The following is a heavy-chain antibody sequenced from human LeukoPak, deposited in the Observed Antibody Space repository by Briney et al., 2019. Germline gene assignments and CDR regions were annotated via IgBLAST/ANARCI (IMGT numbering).Heavy chain of an antibody. Sequence: ASVTVSCKASGYTFTSYGISWVRQAPGQGLAWMGWISAYNGNTNYAQKLQGRVTTTTDTSTSTAYMELRSLRSDDTAVYYCARGYSGYENWFDPWGQGTLVTVSS. CDR1: GYTFTSYG. V-gene: IGHV1-18*04. CDR2: ISAYNGNT. D-gene: IGHD5-12*01. CDR3: ARGYSGYENWFDP. J-gene: IGHJ5*02.